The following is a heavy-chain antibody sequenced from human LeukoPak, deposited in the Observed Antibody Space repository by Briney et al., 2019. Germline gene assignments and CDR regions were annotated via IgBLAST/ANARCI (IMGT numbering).Heavy chain of an antibody. D-gene: IGHD4-17*01. CDR2: ITTYNGNT. CDR1: GYTFTSYP. J-gene: IGHJ4*02. V-gene: IGHV1-18*01. CDR3: ARGYDYGDYVGDFDY. Sequence: GASVKVSCKASGYTFTSYPISWVRQAPGQGLEWMGWITTYNGNTNYVQKLQGRVTMTTDTSTSTAYMDLRGLRSDDTAVYYCARGYDYGDYVGDFDYWGQGTLVTVSS.